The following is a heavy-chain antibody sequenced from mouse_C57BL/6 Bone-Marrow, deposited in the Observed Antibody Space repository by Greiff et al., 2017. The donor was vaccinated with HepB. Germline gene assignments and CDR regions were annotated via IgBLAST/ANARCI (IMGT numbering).Heavy chain of an antibody. CDR1: GFNIKDYY. J-gene: IGHJ2*01. CDR3: ARQGRPYYFDY. CDR2: IDPEDGET. D-gene: IGHD3-2*02. Sequence: VQLQQSGAELVKPGASVKLSCTASGFNIKDYYMHWVKQRTEQGLAWIGRIDPEDGETKYAPNFQGKATITADTSSNTAYLQLSSLTSEDTAVYYCARQGRPYYFDYWGQGTTLTVSS. V-gene: IGHV14-2*01.